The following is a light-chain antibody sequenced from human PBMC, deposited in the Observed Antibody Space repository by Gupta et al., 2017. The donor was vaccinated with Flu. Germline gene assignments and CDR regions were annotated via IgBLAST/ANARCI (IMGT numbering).Light chain of an antibody. Sequence: QSVLTQPPSVSAAPGQKVTISCSGSSSNIGNNYVSWYQQLPGTAPKLLIYDNNKRPSGIPDRFSGSKSDTSATLTITGLQTGEEADDYCGTWDSSQSGWVFGGGTKLTVL. V-gene: IGLV1-51*02. CDR2: DNN. CDR1: SSNIGNNY. J-gene: IGLJ3*02. CDR3: GTWDSSQSGWV.